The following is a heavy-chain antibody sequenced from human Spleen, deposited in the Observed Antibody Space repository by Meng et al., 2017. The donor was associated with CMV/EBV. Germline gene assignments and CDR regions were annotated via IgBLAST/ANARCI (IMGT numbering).Heavy chain of an antibody. D-gene: IGHD3-3*01. CDR3: ARVDFWSGYYSPYYYGMDV. CDR1: GYTFTDYF. V-gene: IGHV1-18*04. J-gene: IGHJ6*02. Sequence: ASVKVSCKASGYTFTDYFMHWVRQAPGQGLEWMGWISAYNGNTNYAQKLQGRVTMTTDTSTSTAYMELRSLRSDDTAVYYCARVDFWSGYYSPYYYGMDVWAKGPRSPSP. CDR2: ISAYNGNT.